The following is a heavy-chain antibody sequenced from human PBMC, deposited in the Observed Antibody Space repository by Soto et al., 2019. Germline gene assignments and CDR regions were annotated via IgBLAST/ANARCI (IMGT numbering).Heavy chain of an antibody. Sequence: SETLSLTCTVSGGSVRSSTYYWGWIRQPPGKGLEWIASIYYSGSTHNNPSLKSRVTMSVDTYTNQFSLKLNSVTAADTAVYYCTRHGGGAAADRPLDYWGQGTMVTVS. V-gene: IGHV4-39*01. CDR1: GGSVRSSTYY. CDR3: TRHGGGAAADRPLDY. J-gene: IGHJ4*02. D-gene: IGHD6-13*01. CDR2: IYYSGST.